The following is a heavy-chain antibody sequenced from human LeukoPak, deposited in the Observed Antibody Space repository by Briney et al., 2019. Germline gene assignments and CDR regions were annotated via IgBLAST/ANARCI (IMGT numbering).Heavy chain of an antibody. J-gene: IGHJ4*02. D-gene: IGHD2-15*01. CDR2: ISGSGAST. Sequence: GGSLRLSCAGSGFTFSNYGVSWLRQAPGEGLEWVSTISGSGASTYYADSVQGRFTISRDNSKNTLFLQMNSLRAEDTAVYYCAKQLGYCSDGSCYFPYWGQGTLVTVSS. V-gene: IGHV3-23*01. CDR1: GFTFSNYG. CDR3: AKQLGYCSDGSCYFPY.